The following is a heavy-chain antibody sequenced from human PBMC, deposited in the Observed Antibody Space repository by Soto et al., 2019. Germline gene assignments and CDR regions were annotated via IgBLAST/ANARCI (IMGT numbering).Heavy chain of an antibody. CDR1: GGSISSSSYY. CDR3: ARDCIAVAGKFWCH. D-gene: IGHD6-19*01. J-gene: IGHJ4*02. Sequence: SETLSLTCTVSGGSISSSSYYWGWIRQPPGKGLEWIGSIYDSWSTYYNPSLKSRVTISVDTSKNQFSLKLSSVTAADTAVYYCARDCIAVAGKFWCHWGQGTLVTVSS. CDR2: IYDSWST. V-gene: IGHV4-39*02.